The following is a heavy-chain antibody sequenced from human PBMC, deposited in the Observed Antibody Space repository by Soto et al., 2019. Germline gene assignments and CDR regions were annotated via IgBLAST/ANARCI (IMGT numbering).Heavy chain of an antibody. D-gene: IGHD2-15*01. CDR3: SKQRGAAGYSYYGLEG. J-gene: IGHJ6*01. V-gene: IGHV3-15*07. CDR1: GFDFTPAW. Sequence: QVVESGGGLVTPGGSISLSCVGSGFDFTPAWMHWVRQAPGTGLEWVGRIKSKGRGGSTDYSAPVKGRFTISRDDSNNTVYLQMHSLESEDTAVYFCSKQRGAAGYSYYGLEGWGQGITVTVTS. CDR2: IKSKGRGGST.